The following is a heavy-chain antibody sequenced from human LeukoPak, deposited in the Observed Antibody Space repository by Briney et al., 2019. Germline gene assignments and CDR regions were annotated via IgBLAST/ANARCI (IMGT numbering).Heavy chain of an antibody. CDR1: GYTFTSYY. D-gene: IGHD3-16*02. V-gene: IGHV1-46*01. CDR3: ARDQGDYVWGSYRYKTSPFDY. CDR2: INHSGGST. Sequence: GASVKVSCKASGYTFTSYYMHWVRQAPGQGLEWMGIINHSGGSTSYAQKFQGRVTMTRDTSTSTVYMELSSLRSEDTAVYYCARDQGDYVWGSYRYKTSPFDYWGQGTLVTVSS. J-gene: IGHJ4*02.